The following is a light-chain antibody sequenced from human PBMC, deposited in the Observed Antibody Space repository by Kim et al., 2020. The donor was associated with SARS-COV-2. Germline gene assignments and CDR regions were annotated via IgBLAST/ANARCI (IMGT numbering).Light chain of an antibody. CDR3: QAWDNNAAV. Sequence: SYELTQPPSVSVSPGQTVTITCSGSNLGDKYAYWYQNKAGQSPVLVIYQHTKRPSGISQRFSGSSSGNTATLTISRAQTMDEADYYCQAWDNNAAVFGGG. J-gene: IGLJ3*02. V-gene: IGLV3-1*01. CDR1: NLGDKY. CDR2: QHT.